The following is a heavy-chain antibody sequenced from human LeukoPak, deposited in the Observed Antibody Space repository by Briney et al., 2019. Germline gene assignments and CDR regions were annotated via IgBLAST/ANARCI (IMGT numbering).Heavy chain of an antibody. J-gene: IGHJ1*01. CDR2: ISSSGSTI. D-gene: IGHD1-26*01. CDR1: GFTFSDYY. CDR3: ARTEASGSYFSEYFQH. Sequence: SGGCLSLSCAASGFTFSDYYMSWIRQAPGKGLEWLSYISSSGSTIYYADSVKGRFTISRDNAKNSLYLQMNSLRAEDTAVYYCARTEASGSYFSEYFQHWGQGTLVTVSS. V-gene: IGHV3-11*04.